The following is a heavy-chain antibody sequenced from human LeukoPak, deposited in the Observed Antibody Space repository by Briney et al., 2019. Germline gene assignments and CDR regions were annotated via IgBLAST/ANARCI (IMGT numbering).Heavy chain of an antibody. V-gene: IGHV1-69*13. CDR1: GGTFSSYA. CDR3: ARGLRVPAAIRGYYYYMDV. J-gene: IGHJ6*03. Sequence: SVKVSCKASGGTFSSYAISWVRQAPGHGLELVGAITPIFGTPNYVEKFQGRVTITADESTSTAYMELSSLRSEDTAVYYCARGLRVPAAIRGYYYYMDVWGKGTTVTVSS. D-gene: IGHD2-2*02. CDR2: ITPIFGTP.